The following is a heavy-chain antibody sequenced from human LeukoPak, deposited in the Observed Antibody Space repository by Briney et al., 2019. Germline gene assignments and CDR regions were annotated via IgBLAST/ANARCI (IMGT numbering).Heavy chain of an antibody. CDR2: FNHSGST. Sequence: SETLSLNCAVYGGSFSGYSWTWIRQPPGKGLEWIGEFNHSGSTNYNPSLKSRVTISVDTSKNQFSLKLTSVTAADTAVYYCARVRLPPYYYYYYYMDVWGKGTTGTVSS. V-gene: IGHV4-34*01. J-gene: IGHJ6*03. D-gene: IGHD5-18*01. CDR3: ARVRLPPYYYYYYYMDV. CDR1: GGSFSGYS.